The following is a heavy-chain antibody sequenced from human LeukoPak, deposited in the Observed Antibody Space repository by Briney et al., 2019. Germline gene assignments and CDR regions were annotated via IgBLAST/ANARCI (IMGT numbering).Heavy chain of an antibody. J-gene: IGHJ1*01. D-gene: IGHD1-26*01. CDR2: IIPIFGTA. CDR3: AGSGRGYSGSYYGD. Sequence: SVKVSCKASGGTFSSYAISWVRQAPGQGLEWMGGIIPIFGTANYAQRFQGRVTITTDESTSTAYMELSSLRSEDTAVYYCAGSGRGYSGSYYGDWGQGTLVTVSS. CDR1: GGTFSSYA. V-gene: IGHV1-69*05.